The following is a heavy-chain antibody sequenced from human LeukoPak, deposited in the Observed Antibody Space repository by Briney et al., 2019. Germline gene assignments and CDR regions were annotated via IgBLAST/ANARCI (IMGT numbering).Heavy chain of an antibody. CDR3: ARDSTVTTPSAFDI. CDR1: GGTFSSYA. J-gene: IGHJ3*02. CDR2: ISAYNGNT. V-gene: IGHV1-18*01. D-gene: IGHD4-17*01. Sequence: ASVKVSCKASGGTFSSYAISWVRQAPGQGLEWMGWISAYNGNTNYAQKLQGRVTMTTDTSTSTAYMELRSLRSDDTAVYYCARDSTVTTPSAFDIWGQGTMVTVSS.